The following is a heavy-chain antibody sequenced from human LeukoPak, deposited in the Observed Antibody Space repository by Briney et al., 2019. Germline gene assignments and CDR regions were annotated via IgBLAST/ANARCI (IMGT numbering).Heavy chain of an antibody. Sequence: PSETLSLTCTVSGGSVSSGSYYWSWIRQPPGKGPEWIGYIYFSGSTNYNPSLMSRVTISVDTSKNQFSLRLSSVTAADTAVYYCARDLGNWFDPWGQGTLVTVSS. CDR2: IYFSGST. CDR3: ARDLGNWFDP. J-gene: IGHJ5*02. CDR1: GGSVSSGSYY. V-gene: IGHV4-61*01.